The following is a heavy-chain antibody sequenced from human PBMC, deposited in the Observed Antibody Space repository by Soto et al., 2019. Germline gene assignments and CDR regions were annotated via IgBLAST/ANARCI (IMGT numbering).Heavy chain of an antibody. J-gene: IGHJ4*02. D-gene: IGHD2-21*02. Sequence: SVKVSCKASGGTFSSYAISWVRQAPGQGPEWMGGIIPIFGTANYAQKFQGRVTITADESTSTAYMELSSLRSEDTAVYYCARPKGGAYCGGDCYYFDYWGQGTLVTVSS. CDR2: IIPIFGTA. V-gene: IGHV1-69*13. CDR3: ARPKGGAYCGGDCYYFDY. CDR1: GGTFSSYA.